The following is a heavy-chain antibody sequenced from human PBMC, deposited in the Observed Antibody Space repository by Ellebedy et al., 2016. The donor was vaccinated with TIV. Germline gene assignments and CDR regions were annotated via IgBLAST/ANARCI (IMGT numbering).Heavy chain of an antibody. D-gene: IGHD5-24*01. J-gene: IGHJ4*02. CDR2: INPNSGGT. CDR3: ARDGYTTAFDY. Sequence: ASVKVSCRASGYTFTSYYMHWVRQAPGQGLEWMGWINPNSGGTNYAQKFQGWVTMTRDTSISTAYMELSRLRSDDTAVYYCARDGYTTAFDYWGQGTLVTVSS. V-gene: IGHV1-2*04. CDR1: GYTFTSYY.